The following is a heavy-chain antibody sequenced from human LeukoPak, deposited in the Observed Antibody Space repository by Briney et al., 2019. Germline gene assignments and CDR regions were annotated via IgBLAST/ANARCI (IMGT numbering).Heavy chain of an antibody. J-gene: IGHJ4*02. CDR1: GFTFSGSA. V-gene: IGHV3-73*01. CDR3: TRHVVGAVD. D-gene: IGHD1-26*01. Sequence: GGSLKLSCAASGFTFSGSAMHWVRQASGKGLEWVGRIRSKANSYATVYAASVKGRFTISRDDLRNTAYLQMNSLKTEDTAVYYCTRHVVGAVDWGQGTLVTVSS. CDR2: IRSKANSYAT.